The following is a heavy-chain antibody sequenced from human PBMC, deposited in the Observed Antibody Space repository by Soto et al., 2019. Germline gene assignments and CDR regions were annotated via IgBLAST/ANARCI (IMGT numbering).Heavy chain of an antibody. V-gene: IGHV3-15*01. D-gene: IGHD3-22*01. J-gene: IGHJ4*02. CDR1: GFTFSNAW. CDR3: TTDPRSGYYVFPLDY. CDR2: IKSKTDGGTT. Sequence: EVQLVESGGGLVKPGGSLRLSCAASGFTFSNAWMSWVRQAPGKGLEWVGRIKSKTDGGTTDYAAPVKGRFTISRDDSKNTLYLQMNSLKTEDTAVYYCTTDPRSGYYVFPLDYWGQGTLVTVSS.